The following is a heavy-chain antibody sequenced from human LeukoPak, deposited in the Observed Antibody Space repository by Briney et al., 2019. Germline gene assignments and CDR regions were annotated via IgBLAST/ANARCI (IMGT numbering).Heavy chain of an antibody. CDR2: IYSGGST. CDR3: ARVRSGYYPTFDS. Sequence: GGSLRLSCAASGFTVSSNYMSWVRQAPGKRLEWVSVIYSGGSTYYADSVKGRFTISRDNSKNTLYLQMISLRAEDTAVYYCARVRSGYYPTFDSWGQGTLVTVSS. D-gene: IGHD3-22*01. J-gene: IGHJ4*02. V-gene: IGHV3-53*01. CDR1: GFTVSSNY.